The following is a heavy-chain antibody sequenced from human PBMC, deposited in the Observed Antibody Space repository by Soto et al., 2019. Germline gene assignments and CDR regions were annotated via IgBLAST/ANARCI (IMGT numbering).Heavy chain of an antibody. J-gene: IGHJ3*02. CDR3: ASRSLGYCSGGSCYEIWDAFDI. CDR2: FDPEDGET. CDR1: GYTLTDLS. D-gene: IGHD2-15*01. Sequence: ASVKVSCKVSGYTLTDLSMQWVRQAPGKGLEWMGGFDPEDGETIYAQKFQGRVTISVDTSKNQFSLKLSSVTAADTAVYYCASRSLGYCSGGSCYEIWDAFDIWGQGTMVTVSS. V-gene: IGHV1-24*01.